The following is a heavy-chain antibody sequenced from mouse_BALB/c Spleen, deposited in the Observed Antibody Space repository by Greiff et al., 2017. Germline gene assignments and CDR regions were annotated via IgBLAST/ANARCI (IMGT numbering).Heavy chain of an antibody. CDR3: ARRGDDPFAY. CDR1: GFNIKDYY. J-gene: IGHJ3*01. Sequence: DVKLQESGAELVRPGALVKLSCKASGFNIKDYYMHWVKQRPEQGLEWIGWIDPENGNTIYDPKFQGKASITADTSSNTAYLQLSSLTSEDTAVYYCARRGDDPFAYWGQGTLVTVSA. V-gene: IGHV14-1*02. CDR2: IDPENGNT.